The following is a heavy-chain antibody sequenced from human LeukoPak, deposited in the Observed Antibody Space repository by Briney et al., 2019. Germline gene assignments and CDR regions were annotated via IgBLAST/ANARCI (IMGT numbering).Heavy chain of an antibody. J-gene: IGHJ4*02. CDR1: GYTFTSLD. D-gene: IGHD2-15*01. CDR2: INPNSGNR. CDR3: ARVDGSPDY. Sequence: GESLKVSCKASGYTFTSLDINWMRQATGQGLEWMGWINPNSGNRGYAQQFQGRVTITRDTSISTVYMELSSLRSEDTAVYYCARVDGSPDYWGQGTLVSVSS. V-gene: IGHV1-8*01.